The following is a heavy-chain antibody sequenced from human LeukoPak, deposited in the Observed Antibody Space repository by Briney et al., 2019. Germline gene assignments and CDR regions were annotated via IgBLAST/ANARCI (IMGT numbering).Heavy chain of an antibody. CDR3: AKTDCTSTSCFIGWFDP. Sequence: GGTLRLSCAASGFTFSTYGMSWVRQAPGKGLEWVSAISGSGGNTYYADSMKGRFTISRDNSKSTVYLQIDSLRAEDTALCFCAKTDCTSTSCFIGWFDPWGQGTLVIVSS. J-gene: IGHJ5*02. V-gene: IGHV3-23*01. CDR1: GFTFSTYG. CDR2: ISGSGGNT. D-gene: IGHD2-2*01.